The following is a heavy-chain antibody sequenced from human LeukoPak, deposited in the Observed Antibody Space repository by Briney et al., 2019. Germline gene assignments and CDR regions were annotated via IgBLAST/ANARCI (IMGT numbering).Heavy chain of an antibody. V-gene: IGHV3-7*01. CDR3: AVTVQDCSSTSCPFDY. CDR1: GFTFSSYW. D-gene: IGHD2-2*01. Sequence: GGSLRLACAAAGFTFSSYWMSWVRQAPGKGLEWVAHIKQDGSEKYYVDSVKGRFTISRDNAKNSLYLQMNSLRAEDTAVYYCAVTVQDCSSTSCPFDYWGQGTLVTVSS. CDR2: IKQDGSEK. J-gene: IGHJ4*02.